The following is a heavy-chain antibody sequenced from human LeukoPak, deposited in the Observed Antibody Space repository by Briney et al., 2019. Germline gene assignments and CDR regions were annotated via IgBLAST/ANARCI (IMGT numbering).Heavy chain of an antibody. Sequence: GGSLRLSCAASGFTFSGYAMSWVRQAPGKGLEWVSSISNSGGRTFYTDSVKGRFTISRDNSKITLYLQMNSLRAEDTAVYYCAKSYNGYESKPDYWGQGTLVTVSS. J-gene: IGHJ4*02. D-gene: IGHD5-12*01. CDR3: AKSYNGYESKPDY. CDR1: GFTFSGYA. V-gene: IGHV3-23*01. CDR2: ISNSGGRT.